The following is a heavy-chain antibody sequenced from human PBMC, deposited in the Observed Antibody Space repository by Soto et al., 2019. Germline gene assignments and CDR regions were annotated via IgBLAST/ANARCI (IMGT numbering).Heavy chain of an antibody. Sequence: PGQPLKISCKGAGYSCTGYCVSWVRQMPGKGLEWMGRIDPSDSYTNYNPPFQGHVTISVDKSISTAYLQWSSLKASDTAMYYCARLYGGNSGMDVWGQGTTVTVSS. V-gene: IGHV5-10-1*01. CDR3: ARLYGGNSGMDV. CDR2: IDPSDSYT. CDR1: GYSCTGYC. D-gene: IGHD4-17*01. J-gene: IGHJ6*02.